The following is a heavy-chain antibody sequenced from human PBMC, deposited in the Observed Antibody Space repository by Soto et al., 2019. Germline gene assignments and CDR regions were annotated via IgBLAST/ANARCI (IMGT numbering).Heavy chain of an antibody. J-gene: IGHJ5*02. CDR1: GGSFSSYA. Sequence: ASVKVSCKASGGSFSSYAISWVRQAPGQGLEWMGGIIPIFGTANYAQKFQGRVTITADESTSTAYMELSSLRSEDTAVYYCARAAVYCSGGSCYSDSWFDPWG. V-gene: IGHV1-69*13. CDR3: ARAAVYCSGGSCYSDSWFDP. CDR2: IIPIFGTA. D-gene: IGHD2-15*01.